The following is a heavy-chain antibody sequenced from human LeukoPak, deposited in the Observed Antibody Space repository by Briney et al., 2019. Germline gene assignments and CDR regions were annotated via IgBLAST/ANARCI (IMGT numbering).Heavy chain of an antibody. D-gene: IGHD3-9*01. CDR2: ISAYNGNT. CDR3: ARAYDILTGYSSNWFDP. CDR1: GYTFTSYG. Sequence: ASVKVSCKASGYTFTSYGISWVRQAPGQGLEWMGWISAYNGNTNYAQKLQGRVTMTTDTSTSTAYMELRSLRSDDTALYYCARAYDILTGYSSNWFDPWGQGTLVTVSS. V-gene: IGHV1-18*01. J-gene: IGHJ5*02.